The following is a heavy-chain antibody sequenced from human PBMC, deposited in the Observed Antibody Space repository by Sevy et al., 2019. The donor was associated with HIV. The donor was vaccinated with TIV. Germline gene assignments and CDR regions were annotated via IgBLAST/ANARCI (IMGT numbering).Heavy chain of an antibody. D-gene: IGHD5-18*01. J-gene: IGHJ4*02. CDR2: TSASGSST. Sequence: GGSLRLSCAASGFTFRSYAMTWVRHSPGKGLEWVSSTSASGSSTYYADSVKGRFTISRDNSKNTPNLQLNSLRADDTAVYYCAKDFSDNTAMAGFDYWGEGTLVTVSS. CDR1: GFTFRSYA. CDR3: AKDFSDNTAMAGFDY. V-gene: IGHV3-23*01.